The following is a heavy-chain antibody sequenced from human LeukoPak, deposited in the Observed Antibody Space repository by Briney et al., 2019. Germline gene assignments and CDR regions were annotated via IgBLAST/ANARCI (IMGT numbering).Heavy chain of an antibody. CDR2: IYYSGST. V-gene: IGHV4-30-4*08. CDR3: ARAVYFWSGYPPYYYYMDV. CDR1: GGSISSGDYY. Sequence: PSETLSPTCTVSGGSISSGDYYWSWIRQPPGKGLEWIGYIYYSGSTYYNPSLKSRVTISVDTSKNQFSLKLSSVTAADTAVYYCARAVYFWSGYPPYYYYMDVWGKGTTVTVSS. D-gene: IGHD3-3*01. J-gene: IGHJ6*03.